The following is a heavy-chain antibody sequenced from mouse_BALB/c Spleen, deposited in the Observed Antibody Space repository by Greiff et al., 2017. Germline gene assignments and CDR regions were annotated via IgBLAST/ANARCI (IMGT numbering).Heavy chain of an antibody. D-gene: IGHD4-1*01. J-gene: IGHJ3*01. Sequence: DVMLVESGGGLVKPGGSLKLSCAASGFTFSSYTMSWVRQTPEKRLEWVATISSGGSYTYYPDSVKGRFTISRDNAKNTLYLQMSSLKSEDTAMYYCTRVTGTFAYWGQGTLVTVSA. CDR1: GFTFSSYT. CDR3: TRVTGTFAY. V-gene: IGHV5-6-4*01. CDR2: ISSGGSYT.